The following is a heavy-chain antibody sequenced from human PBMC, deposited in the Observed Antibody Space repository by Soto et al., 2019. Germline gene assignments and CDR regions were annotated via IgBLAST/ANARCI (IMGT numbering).Heavy chain of an antibody. CDR2: IYDSGDA. CDR1: GGSISSYF. D-gene: IGHD3-3*01. Sequence: QVQLQQSGPGLVKPSETLSLTCSVSGGSISSYFKNGIRQAPGKGLEWIGCIYDSGDANYNPSLKSLVTISLDTSKNQFSLKLSSVTAADTAVYYCVSSRTAVFGDALDIWALGTMVTVSS. CDR3: VSSRTAVFGDALDI. J-gene: IGHJ3*02. V-gene: IGHV4-59*03.